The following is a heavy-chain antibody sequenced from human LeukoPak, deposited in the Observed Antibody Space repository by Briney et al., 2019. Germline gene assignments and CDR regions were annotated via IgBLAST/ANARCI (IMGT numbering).Heavy chain of an antibody. V-gene: IGHV3-23*01. D-gene: IGHD3-3*01. Sequence: PGGSLRLSCAASGFTFSSYAMSWVRQAPGKGLEWVSAISGSGGSKYYADSVKGRFTISRDNSKNTLYLQINSLRAEDTAVYYCARDYEKGVFLEWFNFDYWGQGTLVTVSS. J-gene: IGHJ4*02. CDR3: ARDYEKGVFLEWFNFDY. CDR2: ISGSGGSK. CDR1: GFTFSSYA.